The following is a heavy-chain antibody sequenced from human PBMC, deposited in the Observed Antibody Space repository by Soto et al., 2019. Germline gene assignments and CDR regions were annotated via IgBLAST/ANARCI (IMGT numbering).Heavy chain of an antibody. CDR1: GFTFSSYA. J-gene: IGHJ6*02. V-gene: IGHV3-30-3*01. Sequence: VQLVESGGGVVQPGRSLRLSCAASGFTFSSYAMHWVRQAPGKGLEWVAVISYDGSNKYYADSVKGRFTISRDNSKKTLYLQMNSLRAEDTAVYYCARGGYCSSTSCYSFYYYYGMDVWGQGTTVTVSS. D-gene: IGHD2-2*01. CDR2: ISYDGSNK. CDR3: ARGGYCSSTSCYSFYYYYGMDV.